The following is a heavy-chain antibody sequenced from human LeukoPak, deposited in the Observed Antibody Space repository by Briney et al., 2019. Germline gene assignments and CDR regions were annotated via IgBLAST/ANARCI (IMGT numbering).Heavy chain of an antibody. J-gene: IGHJ4*02. V-gene: IGHV3-33*01. CDR2: IWYDGSNK. Sequence: PGRSLRLSCAASGFTFSSYGMHWVRQAPGKGLEWVAVIWYDGSNKYYADSVKGRFTISRDNSKNTPYLQMNSLRAEDTAVYYCARDYAMVRGIFDYWGQGTLVTVSS. CDR1: GFTFSSYG. D-gene: IGHD3-10*01. CDR3: ARDYAMVRGIFDY.